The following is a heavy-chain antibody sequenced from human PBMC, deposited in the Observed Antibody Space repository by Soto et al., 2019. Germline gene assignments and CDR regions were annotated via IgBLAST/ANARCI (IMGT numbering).Heavy chain of an antibody. CDR1: GFTVSTKY. V-gene: IGHV3-66*01. Sequence: EVQLVESGGGLVQPGGSLRLSCAASGFTVSTKYMSWVRQAPGKGLEWVSLIQSGGSTYYAGSVEGRFTISRDNYENMVFLQMNSLRVEDTAMYYCTRDDVYCDGGGCDGVPMDVWGKGNTVTVSA. CDR2: IQSGGST. CDR3: TRDDVYCDGGGCDGVPMDV. D-gene: IGHD2-15*01. J-gene: IGHJ6*04.